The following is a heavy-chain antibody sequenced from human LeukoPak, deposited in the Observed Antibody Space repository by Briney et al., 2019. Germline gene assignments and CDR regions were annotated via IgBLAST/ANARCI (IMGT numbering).Heavy chain of an antibody. D-gene: IGHD3-10*01. Sequence: SSETLSLTCTVSGGSISSGSYYWSWIRQPAGKGLEWIGRIYTSGSTNYNPSLKSRVTISVDTSKNQFSLKLSSVTAADTAVYYCASRRVDYYGSGSSYYYMDVWGKGTTVTISS. V-gene: IGHV4-61*02. CDR1: GGSISSGSYY. J-gene: IGHJ6*03. CDR2: IYTSGST. CDR3: ASRRVDYYGSGSSYYYMDV.